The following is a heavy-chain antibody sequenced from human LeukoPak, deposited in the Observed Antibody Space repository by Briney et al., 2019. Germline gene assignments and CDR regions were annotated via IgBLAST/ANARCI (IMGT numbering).Heavy chain of an antibody. J-gene: IGHJ4*02. D-gene: IGHD4-17*01. Sequence: GGSLRLSCAASGFTFSSYNMQWVRQAPGKGLEWVSSISSSSTYIYYADSLKGRFTISRDNAKNSLYLQMNSLRAEDTAVYYCARDSYGDYEDWGQGTLVTVSS. CDR3: ARDSYGDYED. CDR2: ISSSSTYI. CDR1: GFTFSSYN. V-gene: IGHV3-21*01.